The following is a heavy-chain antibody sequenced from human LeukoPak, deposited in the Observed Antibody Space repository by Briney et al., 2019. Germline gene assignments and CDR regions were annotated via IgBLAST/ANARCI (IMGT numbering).Heavy chain of an antibody. J-gene: IGHJ3*02. D-gene: IGHD3-22*01. Sequence: GGSLRLSCAASGVTLSGDYMSWVRQAPGKGLEWVSVIFGAGTTDYADSVKGRFAISRDNSKNTLYLQMNSLRAEDTAVYYCAKGTHYYDSSGYWGAFDIWGQGTMVTVSS. V-gene: IGHV3-53*05. CDR3: AKGTHYYDSSGYWGAFDI. CDR1: GVTLSGDY. CDR2: IFGAGTT.